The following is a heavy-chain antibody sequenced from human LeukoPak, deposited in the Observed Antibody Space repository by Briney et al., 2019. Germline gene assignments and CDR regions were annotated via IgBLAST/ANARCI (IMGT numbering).Heavy chain of an antibody. CDR1: GGSISSGGYY. CDR3: ARVEYSSLINWFDP. CDR2: IYYSGST. Sequence: SGTLSLTCTVSGGSISSGGYYWSWIRQHPGKGLEWIGYIYYSGSTYYNPSLKSRVTISVDTSKNQFSLKLSSVTAADTAVYYCARVEYSSLINWFDPWGQGTLVTVSS. J-gene: IGHJ5*02. V-gene: IGHV4-31*03. D-gene: IGHD6-6*01.